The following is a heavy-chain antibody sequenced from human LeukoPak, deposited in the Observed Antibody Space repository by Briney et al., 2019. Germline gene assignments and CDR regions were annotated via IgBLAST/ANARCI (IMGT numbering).Heavy chain of an antibody. CDR1: GGTFSSYA. Sequence: GASVKVSCKASGGTFSSYAISWVRQAPGQGLEWMGGIIPIFGTANYAQKFQGRVTITADESTSTAYMELSSLRSEDTAVYYCARGLSDYYGSGSYGDWNWFDPWGQGTLVTVSS. CDR2: IIPIFGTA. J-gene: IGHJ5*02. CDR3: ARGLSDYYGSGSYGDWNWFDP. D-gene: IGHD3-10*01. V-gene: IGHV1-69*13.